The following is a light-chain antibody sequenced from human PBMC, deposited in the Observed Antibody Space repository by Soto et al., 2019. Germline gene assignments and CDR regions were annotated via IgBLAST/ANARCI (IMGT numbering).Light chain of an antibody. CDR2: EVS. CDR1: SSDVGRYNY. Sequence: QSVLTQPASMSGSPGQSITISCTGSSSDVGRYNYVSWYQQHPGKGPKLVISEVSNRPSGVSDRFSGSKSGNTASLTISGLQSEDEADYYCSSYTGTSSTLYVFGTGTKVTVL. CDR3: SSYTGTSSTLYV. J-gene: IGLJ1*01. V-gene: IGLV2-14*01.